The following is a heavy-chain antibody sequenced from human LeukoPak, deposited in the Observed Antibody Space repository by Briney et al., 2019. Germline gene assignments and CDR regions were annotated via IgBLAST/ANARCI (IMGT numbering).Heavy chain of an antibody. D-gene: IGHD1-1*01. J-gene: IGHJ4*02. V-gene: IGHV3-23*01. CDR1: GFTFSSYA. Sequence: GGSLRLSCAASGFTFSSYAVSWVRQAPGKGLEWVSAISGSGGSTYYADSVKGRFTISRDNSKNTLYLQMNSLRAEDTAVYYCAKSKIGTTGTTSGGYFDYWGQGTLVTVSS. CDR3: AKSKIGTTGTTSGGYFDY. CDR2: ISGSGGST.